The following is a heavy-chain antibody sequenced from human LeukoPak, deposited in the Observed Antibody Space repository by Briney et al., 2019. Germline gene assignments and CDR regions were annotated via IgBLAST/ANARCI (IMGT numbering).Heavy chain of an antibody. CDR3: ARLGSSTSCYACYYYYMDV. J-gene: IGHJ6*03. V-gene: IGHV5-51*01. CDR2: IYPGDSDT. Sequence: GESLKISCKGSGYSFTSYWIGWVRQMPGKGLEWMGIIYPGDSDTRYSPSFQGQVTISADKSISTAYLQWSSLKASDTAMYYCARLGSSTSCYACYYYYMDVWGKGTTVTVSS. D-gene: IGHD2-2*01. CDR1: GYSFTSYW.